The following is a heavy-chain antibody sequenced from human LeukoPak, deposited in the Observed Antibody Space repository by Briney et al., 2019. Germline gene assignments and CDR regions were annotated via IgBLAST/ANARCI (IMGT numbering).Heavy chain of an antibody. CDR2: IKQDGSDR. D-gene: IGHD1-26*01. J-gene: IGHJ1*01. Sequence: GGSLRLSCAASGFTFRNYWMSWVRQAPGTGLEWVANIKQDGSDRNYVTSVRGRFTISRDNAESSLYLQMNSLRAEDTAVYYCVREREGSNSEHWGQGTLVTVSS. CDR1: GFTFRNYW. V-gene: IGHV3-7*03. CDR3: VREREGSNSEH.